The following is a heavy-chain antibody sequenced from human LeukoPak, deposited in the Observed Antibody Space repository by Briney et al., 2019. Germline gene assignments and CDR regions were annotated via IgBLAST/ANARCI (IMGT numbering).Heavy chain of an antibody. CDR1: GYTFTSYE. CDR3: AREGTRNWFDP. CDR2: MNPNSGNT. D-gene: IGHD3-10*01. J-gene: IGHJ5*02. V-gene: IGHV1-8*01. Sequence: GASVKVSCKASGYTFTSYEINWVRQAPGQGLEWMGWMNPNSGNTGYAQKFQGRVTMTRNTSISTAYMELSSLRSEDTAVYYCAREGTRNWFDPWGQGTLVTVSS.